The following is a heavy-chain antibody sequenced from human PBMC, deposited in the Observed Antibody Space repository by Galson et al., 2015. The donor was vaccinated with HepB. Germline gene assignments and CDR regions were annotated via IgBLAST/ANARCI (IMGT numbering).Heavy chain of an antibody. CDR3: ARTAVLQFLEWLSYPDY. CDR1: GYTFIDYY. J-gene: IGHJ4*02. Sequence: SVKVSCKASGYTFIDYYMHWVRQAPGQGLEWMGWINPNSGGTNYAQRFQGRLTMTRDTSISTAYMELNRLRSDDTAVYYCARTAVLQFLEWLSYPDYWGQGTLVTVSS. CDR2: INPNSGGT. D-gene: IGHD3-3*01. V-gene: IGHV1-2*02.